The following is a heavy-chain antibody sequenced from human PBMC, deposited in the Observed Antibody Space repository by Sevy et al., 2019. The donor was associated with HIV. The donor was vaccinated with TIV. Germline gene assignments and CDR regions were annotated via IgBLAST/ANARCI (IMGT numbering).Heavy chain of an antibody. Sequence: GGSLRLSCAASGFTFTLYAIHWVRQAPGKGLEWVALISYSGTNKYYADSVKGRFTISRDDSKNTAYLQMNNLRTADTAVYYCARPAVDYCTDDCYHRFDYWGQGTQVTASS. CDR3: ARPAVDYCTDDCYHRFDY. CDR2: ISYSGTNK. J-gene: IGHJ4*02. D-gene: IGHD2-21*02. V-gene: IGHV3-30-3*01. CDR1: GFTFTLYA.